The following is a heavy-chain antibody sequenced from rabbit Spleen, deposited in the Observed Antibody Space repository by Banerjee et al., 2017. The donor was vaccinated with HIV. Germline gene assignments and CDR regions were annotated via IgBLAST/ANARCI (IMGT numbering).Heavy chain of an antibody. D-gene: IGHD4-1*01. CDR3: ARDLDGVIGWNFGW. V-gene: IGHV1S40*01. CDR1: GFSFTSGYD. CDR2: IWTGSTSIT. J-gene: IGHJ6*01. Sequence: QSLEESGGGLVQPGASLTLTCTASGFSFTSGYDMCWVRQATGKGLEWIGTIWTGSTSITWYANWALGRFTISKTSSTTVTLQLNSLTAADTATYFCARDLDGVIGWNFGWWGPGTLVTVS.